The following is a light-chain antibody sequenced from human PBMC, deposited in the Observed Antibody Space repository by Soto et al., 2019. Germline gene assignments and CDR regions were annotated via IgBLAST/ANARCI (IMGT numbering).Light chain of an antibody. Sequence: EIVMTQSPASLSVSPGERVTLSCTASQSVGSYLAWYQQIPGQAPRLLIHGASTGAIGVPDRFSGSGSGTEFTLTISTLQSEDSAVYYCHQYKNWPWTFGQGTKVEI. CDR1: QSVGSY. CDR3: HQYKNWPWT. J-gene: IGKJ1*01. CDR2: GAS. V-gene: IGKV3-15*01.